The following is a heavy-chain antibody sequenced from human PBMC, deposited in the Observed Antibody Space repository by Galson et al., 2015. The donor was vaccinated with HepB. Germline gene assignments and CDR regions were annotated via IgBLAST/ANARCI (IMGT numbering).Heavy chain of an antibody. CDR1: GFTFSGSA. CDR2: IRSKANNYAT. CDR3: VRSGDFSGYSSR. V-gene: IGHV3-73*01. J-gene: IGHJ4*02. D-gene: IGHD6-13*01. Sequence: SLRLSCAASGFTFSGSAIHWVRQASGKGPEWVGRIRSKANNYATSYVPSLKGRFTISRDDSKNMAYLHMRSLKTDDTAVYCCVRSGDFSGYSSRWGQGTLVTVSS.